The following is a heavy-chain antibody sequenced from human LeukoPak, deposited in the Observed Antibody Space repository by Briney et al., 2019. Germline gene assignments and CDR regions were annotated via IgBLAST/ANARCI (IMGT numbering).Heavy chain of an antibody. J-gene: IGHJ5*02. V-gene: IGHV3-33*06. CDR3: GKEGGVGWIHP. CDR1: GFTFSSYG. Sequence: GGSLRLSCAASGFTFSSYGMHWVRQAPGKGLEWVAVIWYDGSNKYYADSVKGRFTISRDNSKNTLYLQTNSLRAEDTAVYYWGKEGGVGWIHPWGQGTLVTVSS. D-gene: IGHD1-26*01. CDR2: IWYDGSNK.